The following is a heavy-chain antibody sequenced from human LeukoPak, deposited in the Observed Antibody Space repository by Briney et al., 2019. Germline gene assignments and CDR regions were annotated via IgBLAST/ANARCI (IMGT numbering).Heavy chain of an antibody. D-gene: IGHD3-9*01. J-gene: IGHJ5*02. CDR3: ARHYGNDILTESGFDP. V-gene: IGHV1-2*02. Sequence: ASVKVSCKASGYTFTGYYIHWVRQAPGQGLEWMGWINPNSGGTNYAQKFQSRVTMTRDTSISTAYMELGRLRSDDTAVYYCARHYGNDILTESGFDPWGQGTLVTVSS. CDR2: INPNSGGT. CDR1: GYTFTGYY.